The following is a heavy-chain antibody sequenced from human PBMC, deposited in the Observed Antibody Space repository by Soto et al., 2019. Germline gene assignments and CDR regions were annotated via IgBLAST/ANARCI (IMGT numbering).Heavy chain of an antibody. CDR2: IKSKTDGGTT. V-gene: IGHV3-15*07. CDR1: GFTFTNAW. CDR3: AKDSPKYDILTGYYPTHYSSSYMYA. D-gene: IGHD3-9*01. J-gene: IGHJ6*03. Sequence: GGSLRLSCAASGFTFTNAWINWVRQAPGKGLEWVGRIKSKTDGGTTDYAEPVKGRFAISRDDSNNMVYLQMNSLKIEDTAVYYCAKDSPKYDILTGYYPTHYSSSYMYAWCKVNTLTISS.